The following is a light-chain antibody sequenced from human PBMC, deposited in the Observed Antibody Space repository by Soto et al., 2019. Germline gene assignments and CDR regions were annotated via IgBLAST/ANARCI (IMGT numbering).Light chain of an antibody. CDR1: QTVNSY. Sequence: DIQMTQSPPSLSASLTDRVTITCRASQTVNSYLNWYQQKPGKAPKLLISAASTLQGGVPSRFSASGSGTDFSLTISSLRVEDFGTYYCQQSFVSPYTFGQGTKVDIK. V-gene: IGKV1-39*01. J-gene: IGKJ2*01. CDR3: QQSFVSPYT. CDR2: AAS.